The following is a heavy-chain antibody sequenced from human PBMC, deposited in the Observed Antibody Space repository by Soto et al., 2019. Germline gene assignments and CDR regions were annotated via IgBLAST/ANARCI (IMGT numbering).Heavy chain of an antibody. Sequence: QVQLVQSGAEVKKPGSSVKVSCKASGGTFSIYTISWVRQAPGQGLEWMGGSANSAQKFQGRLTVTADESTSTVYLELSSLTSEDTALYYCAREGPPDIAWFDPWGQGPWSVSPQ. D-gene: IGHD2-15*01. CDR1: GGTFSIYT. CDR2: GSA. J-gene: IGHJ5*02. CDR3: AREGPPDIAWFDP. V-gene: IGHV1-69*01.